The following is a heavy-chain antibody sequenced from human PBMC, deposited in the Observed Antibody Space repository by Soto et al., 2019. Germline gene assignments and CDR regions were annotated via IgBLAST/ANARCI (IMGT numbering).Heavy chain of an antibody. V-gene: IGHV1-18*01. CDR3: ARGRGGYLSSSGHTHNYLDY. Sequence: ASVKVSCKASGYTFSDYGVSWVRQAPGQGLEWMGWINVYSGTTNYLPKFQGRVTMTTDTSTSTLYMELRDLSSEDTAVYYCARGRGGYLSSSGHTHNYLDYWGQGTLVTVSS. D-gene: IGHD3-22*01. CDR2: INVYSGTT. CDR1: GYTFSDYG. J-gene: IGHJ4*02.